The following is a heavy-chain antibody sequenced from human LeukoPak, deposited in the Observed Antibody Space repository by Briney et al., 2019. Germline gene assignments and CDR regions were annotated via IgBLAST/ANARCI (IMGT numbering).Heavy chain of an antibody. Sequence: PGGSLRLSCAASGFTFSSYSVNWVRQAPGKGLEWVSYISSSSSTIYYADSVKGRFTISRDNAKNSLYLQMNSLRAEDTAVYYCARDGIVLMGGYFDYWGQGTLVTVSS. CDR3: ARDGIVLMGGYFDY. D-gene: IGHD2-8*01. J-gene: IGHJ4*02. V-gene: IGHV3-48*01. CDR2: ISSSSSTI. CDR1: GFTFSSYS.